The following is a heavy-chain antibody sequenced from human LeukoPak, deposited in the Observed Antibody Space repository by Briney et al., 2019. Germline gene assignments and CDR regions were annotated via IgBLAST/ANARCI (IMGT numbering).Heavy chain of an antibody. CDR2: INPNSGGT. Sequence: ASVKVSCKASGYTFTGYYMHWVRQAPGQGLEWMGWINPNSGGTNYAQKFQGRVTMTRDTSISTAYMELSRLGSDDTAVYYCARGIDCSSTSCYYDYWGQGTLVTVSS. J-gene: IGHJ4*02. CDR3: ARGIDCSSTSCYYDY. V-gene: IGHV1-2*02. D-gene: IGHD2-2*01. CDR1: GYTFTGYY.